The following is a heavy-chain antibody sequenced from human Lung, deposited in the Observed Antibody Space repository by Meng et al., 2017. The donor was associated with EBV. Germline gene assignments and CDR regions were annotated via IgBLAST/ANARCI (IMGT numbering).Heavy chain of an antibody. CDR2: INSDGTFT. CDR1: GFTLSDAW. D-gene: IGHD2-8*02. J-gene: IGHJ4*02. V-gene: IGHV3-74*01. CDR3: ARDVTGGICYD. Sequence: EVHLVESGGGLVKPGGSLRVSCIVSGFTLSDAWMSWVRQAPGKGLEWVGRINSDGTFTSYADSVKGRFTISRDNAKNTLYLQMNSLTDEDTAVYYCARDVTGGICYDWGPGTLVTVS.